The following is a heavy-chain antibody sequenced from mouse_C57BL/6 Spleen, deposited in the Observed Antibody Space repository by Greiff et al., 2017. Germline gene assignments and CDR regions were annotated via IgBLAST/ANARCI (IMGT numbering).Heavy chain of an antibody. Sequence: LMESGAELVRPGASVKLSCKSSAYTFPAHYINWVKQTPGQGLELIARLYPGSGNTYYNETFKGRVILSAEKSSSTAYMQLSSLTSEDSAVYFCAREGSYYGSSSSWFAYWGQGTLVTVSA. CDR1: AYTFPAHY. D-gene: IGHD1-1*01. CDR3: AREGSYYGSSSSWFAY. J-gene: IGHJ3*01. CDR2: LYPGSGNT. V-gene: IGHV1-76*01.